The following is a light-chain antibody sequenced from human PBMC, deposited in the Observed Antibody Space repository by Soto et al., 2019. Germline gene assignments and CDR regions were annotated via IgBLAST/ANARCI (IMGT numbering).Light chain of an antibody. CDR3: MQGTHWPWT. CDR2: MIS. CDR1: QGLVYSDGNIY. V-gene: IGKV2-30*01. J-gene: IGKJ1*01. Sequence: DVVMTQSPLSLPVTLGQPASISCRSTQGLVYSDGNIYLNWFHQRPGQSPRRLIYMISNRDSGVPDRFSGSGSGTDFTLTISRVEAEDVGVYYCMQGTHWPWTFGQGTKVEVK.